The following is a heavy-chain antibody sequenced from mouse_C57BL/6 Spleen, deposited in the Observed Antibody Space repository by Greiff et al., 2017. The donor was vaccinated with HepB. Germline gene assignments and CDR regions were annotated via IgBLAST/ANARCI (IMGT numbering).Heavy chain of an antibody. CDR2: LDPETGGT. Sequence: QVQLKESGAELVRPGASVTLSCKASGYTFTDYEMHWVKQTPVHGLEWIGALDPETGGTAYNQKFKGKAILTADKSSSTAYMELRSLTSEDSAVYYCTRVNITTVVARYFDVWGTGTTVTVSS. J-gene: IGHJ1*03. V-gene: IGHV1-15*01. CDR1: GYTFTDYE. D-gene: IGHD1-1*01. CDR3: TRVNITTVVARYFDV.